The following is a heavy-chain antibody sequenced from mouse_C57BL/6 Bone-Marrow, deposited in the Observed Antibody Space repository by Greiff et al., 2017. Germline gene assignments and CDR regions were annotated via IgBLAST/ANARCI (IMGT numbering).Heavy chain of an antibody. CDR1: GYTFTSYW. CDR2: IDPSDSDT. Sequence: VQLQQPGAELVRPGSSVKLSCKASGYTFTSYWMHWVKQRPIQGLEWIGNIDPSDSDTHYNQKFKDKATLTVDKSSSTAYMQLSSLTSEDSAVYYCARWAVTTIDYWGQGTTLTVSS. J-gene: IGHJ2*01. D-gene: IGHD2-2*01. CDR3: ARWAVTTIDY. V-gene: IGHV1-52*01.